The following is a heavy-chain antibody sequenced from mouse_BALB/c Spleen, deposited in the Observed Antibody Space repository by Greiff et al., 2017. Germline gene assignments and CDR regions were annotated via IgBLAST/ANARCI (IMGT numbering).Heavy chain of an antibody. CDR1: GFNIKDTY. Sequence: EVQLQESGAELVKPGASVKLSCTASGFNIKDTYMHWVKQRPEQGLEWIGRIDPANGNTKYDPKFQGKATITADTSSNTAYLQLSSLTSEDTAVYYCARSDYFDYWGQGTTLTVSS. J-gene: IGHJ2*01. CDR2: IDPANGNT. V-gene: IGHV14-3*02. CDR3: ARSDYFDY.